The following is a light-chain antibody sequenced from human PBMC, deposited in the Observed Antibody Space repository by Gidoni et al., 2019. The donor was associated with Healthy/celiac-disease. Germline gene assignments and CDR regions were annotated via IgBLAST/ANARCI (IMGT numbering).Light chain of an antibody. J-gene: IGKJ4*01. CDR1: QSVSNGY. CDR3: QQYGSLVT. V-gene: IGKV3-20*01. CDR2: GAYGAS. Sequence: EIVLTQSPGTLSLSPGERATLSCRASQSVSNGYLAWYQQKPGQAPRLLVYGAYGASTRATVIPDRFSGSGSRTDFTLTISRLEPEDSAVYSCQQYGSLVTFGGGTKVEIK.